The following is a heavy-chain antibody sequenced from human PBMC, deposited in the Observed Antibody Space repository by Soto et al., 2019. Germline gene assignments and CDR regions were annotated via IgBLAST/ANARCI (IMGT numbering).Heavy chain of an antibody. Sequence: SETLSLTCAGSGGSISSSNWWRWVRQPPGKGLECIGEIYHSGSTNYNPSLKSRVTISVDKSKNPFSLKLSSVTAAATAVYYRARTKELTAVAHHNSFDPWGQGTLVTVSS. CDR2: IYHSGST. CDR3: ARTKELTAVAHHNSFDP. CDR1: GGSISSSNW. J-gene: IGHJ5*02. V-gene: IGHV4-4*02. D-gene: IGHD6-19*01.